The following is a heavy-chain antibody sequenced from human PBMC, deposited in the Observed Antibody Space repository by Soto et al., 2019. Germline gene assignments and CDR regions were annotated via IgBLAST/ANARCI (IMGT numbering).Heavy chain of an antibody. Sequence: QVQLQESGPGLAKPSGTLSLTCAVSGISISDINWWSWVRQPPGKGLEWIGEVYHSGSTNYNPSLRRRHTISVDEPKHRFSLDLSSVTAADTAVYYCAGVDRYCGNFDFWGQGNLVTLSS. V-gene: IGHV4-4*02. CDR1: GISISDINW. CDR3: AGVDRYCGNFDF. D-gene: IGHD2-8*02. CDR2: VYHSGST. J-gene: IGHJ4*02.